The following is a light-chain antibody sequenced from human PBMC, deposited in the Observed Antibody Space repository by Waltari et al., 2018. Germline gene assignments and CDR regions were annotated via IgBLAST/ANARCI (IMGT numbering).Light chain of an antibody. CDR3: QQYGSSPPFT. CDR1: QSFSSSY. CDR2: GAS. J-gene: IGKJ3*01. V-gene: IGKV3-20*01. Sequence: EIVLTQSPGTLSLSPGERATLSCRASQSFSSSYLAWYQQKPGHAPRLLIYGASSRATGIPDRFSGSGSGTDFTLTISRLEPEDFAVYYCQQYGSSPPFTFGPGTKVDIK.